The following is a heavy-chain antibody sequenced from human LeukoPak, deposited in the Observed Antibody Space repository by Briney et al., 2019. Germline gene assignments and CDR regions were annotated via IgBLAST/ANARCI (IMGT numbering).Heavy chain of an antibody. D-gene: IGHD3-10*01. CDR2: IYSVGST. V-gene: IGHV3-66*02. J-gene: IGHJ4*02. CDR1: GFTPSSNY. Sequence: GGSLRLSCAASGFTPSSNYMSWVRHAPGEGLEWVSVIYSVGSTYYEDSVKGRFTISRDNSKNTLYLQMNSVRAEDTAVYYCARDERPLLWFGELFDWGQGTLVTVSS. CDR3: ARDERPLLWFGELFD.